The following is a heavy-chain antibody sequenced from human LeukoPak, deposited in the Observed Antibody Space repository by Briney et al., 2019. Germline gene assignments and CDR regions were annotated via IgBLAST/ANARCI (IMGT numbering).Heavy chain of an antibody. CDR1: GLTFSNAC. Sequence: PGGSLRLSCAASGLTFSNACMSWVRQAPGKGLEWVGHIKGKTDGGTTDYAAPVQGRFTISRDDSKNTLFLQMNSLKTEDTAVYYCAREYRGSRRSDAFDIWGQGTMVTVSS. CDR3: AREYRGSRRSDAFDI. CDR2: IKGKTDGGTT. V-gene: IGHV3-15*01. D-gene: IGHD3-10*01. J-gene: IGHJ3*02.